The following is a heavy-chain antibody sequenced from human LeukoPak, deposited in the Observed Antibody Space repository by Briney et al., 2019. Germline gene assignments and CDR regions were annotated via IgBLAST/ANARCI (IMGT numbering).Heavy chain of an antibody. J-gene: IGHJ6*02. D-gene: IGHD2-15*01. Sequence: ASVKVSCKASGYTFTGYYMHWVRQAPGQGLEWMGWINPNGGGTNYAQKFQGWVTMTRDTSISTAYMELSRLRSDDTAVYYCASGGCSGGSCPLPSLYGMDVWGQGTTVTVSS. CDR3: ASGGCSGGSCPLPSLYGMDV. CDR1: GYTFTGYY. CDR2: INPNGGGT. V-gene: IGHV1-2*04.